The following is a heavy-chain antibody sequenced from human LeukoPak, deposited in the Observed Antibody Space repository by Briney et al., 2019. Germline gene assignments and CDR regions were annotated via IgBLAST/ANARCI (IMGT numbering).Heavy chain of an antibody. CDR2: IYSGGTT. J-gene: IGHJ4*02. Sequence: GGSLRLSCAASGFTVSSNYMSWVRQAPGKGLEWVSVIYSGGTTYYADSVKGRFTISRDNSKNTVYLQMNSLRAEDTAVYYCARGFTPCAGDCYEPWGQGTLVTVSS. CDR1: GFTVSSNY. D-gene: IGHD2-21*01. CDR3: ARGFTPCAGDCYEP. V-gene: IGHV3-53*01.